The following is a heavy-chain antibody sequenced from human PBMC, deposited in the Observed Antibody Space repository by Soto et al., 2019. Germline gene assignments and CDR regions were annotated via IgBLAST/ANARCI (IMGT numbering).Heavy chain of an antibody. CDR1: GNYMSSSDYY. CDR2: IYYSGST. D-gene: IGHD6-19*01. Sequence: SETLSLTCAISGNYMSSSDYYWGWVRPPPGKGMEWIGSIYYSGSTYYKPSLQSRVAISVDTSKNQFSLKLKPVTAEDTAIYYCARRTVNIRTFYSGLKTHCFDYLGQGAPVTVSS. V-gene: IGHV4-39*01. CDR3: ARRTVNIRTFYSGLKTHCFDY. J-gene: IGHJ4*02.